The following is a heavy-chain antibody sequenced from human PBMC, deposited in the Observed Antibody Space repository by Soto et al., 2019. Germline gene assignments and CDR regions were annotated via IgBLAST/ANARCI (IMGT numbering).Heavy chain of an antibody. V-gene: IGHV1-69*01. J-gene: IGHJ4*02. CDR2: IIPSFGTA. Sequence: QVQLVQSGAEVKKPGSSVKVSCKASGGTFSSYAISWVRQAPGQGLEWMGGIIPSFGTANYAQKFQGRVTSTADESTSTAYMELSSLRSEDTAVYYCARDCGPYGSGCYYFDYWGQGTLVTVSS. D-gene: IGHD3-10*01. CDR3: ARDCGPYGSGCYYFDY. CDR1: GGTFSSYA.